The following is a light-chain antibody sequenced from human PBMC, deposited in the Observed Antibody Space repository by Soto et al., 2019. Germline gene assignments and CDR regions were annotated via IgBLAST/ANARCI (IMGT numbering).Light chain of an antibody. CDR1: QSVSSSY. V-gene: IGKV3-20*01. J-gene: IGKJ2*01. CDR2: GAS. Sequence: EIVLTQSPGTLSLSPGERATLSCRASQSVSSSYLAWYQQKPGQAPRVLIHGASSRATGIPDRFSGSGSGTDFTLTISRLEPEDFAVYFCQQYGNPPPNAFAQVTKVEIK. CDR3: QQYGNPPPNA.